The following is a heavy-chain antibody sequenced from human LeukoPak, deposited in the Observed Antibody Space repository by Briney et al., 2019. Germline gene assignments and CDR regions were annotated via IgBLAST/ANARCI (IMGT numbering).Heavy chain of an antibody. CDR1: GGTFISYA. J-gene: IGHJ5*02. CDR2: IIPIFGTA. CDR3: AGASCRGGSCYWPLWFDL. Sequence: SVKVSCKASGGTFISYAISWVRQAPGQGLEWMGRIIPIFGTANYAQKFQGRVTITTDESTSTAYMELSSLRSDDTAVYYCAGASCRGGSCYWPLWFDLWGQGTLVTVSS. D-gene: IGHD2-15*01. V-gene: IGHV1-69*05.